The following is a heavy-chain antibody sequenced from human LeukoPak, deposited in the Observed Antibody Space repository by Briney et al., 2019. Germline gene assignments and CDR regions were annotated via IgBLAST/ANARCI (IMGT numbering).Heavy chain of an antibody. J-gene: IGHJ5*02. D-gene: IGHD1-14*01. CDR2: IKSKIDGGTT. Sequence: GGSLRLSCAASGFIFSNAWMSWVRQAPGKGLEWVGRIKSKIDGGTTDYAAPVKGRFTISRDDSKNTLYLQMNSLRTEDTALYYCAKGTGRSTLNWFDPWGQGTLVTVSS. CDR3: AKGTGRSTLNWFDP. V-gene: IGHV3-15*05. CDR1: GFIFSNAW.